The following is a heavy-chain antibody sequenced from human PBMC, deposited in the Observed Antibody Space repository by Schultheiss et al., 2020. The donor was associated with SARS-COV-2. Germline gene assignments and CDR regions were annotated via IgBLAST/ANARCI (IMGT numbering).Heavy chain of an antibody. CDR2: ISGGGGTT. J-gene: IGHJ4*02. CDR1: GFTFSTYA. Sequence: GGSLRLSCAASGFTFSTYAMRWVRQAPGKGLEWVSLISGGGGTTYYADSVRGRFTISRDNSKNTLYLQMNSLRVEDTAVYYCARGRVGDGDFNDYWGQGTLVTVSS. V-gene: IGHV3-23*01. D-gene: IGHD4-17*01. CDR3: ARGRVGDGDFNDY.